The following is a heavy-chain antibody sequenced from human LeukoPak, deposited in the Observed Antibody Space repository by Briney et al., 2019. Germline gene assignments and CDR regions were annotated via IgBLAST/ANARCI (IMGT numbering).Heavy chain of an antibody. V-gene: IGHV4-39*01. J-gene: IGHJ4*02. CDR1: GGSISSRSSF. D-gene: IGHD2-2*01. CDR3: ARHDCRSTSCYADY. CDR2: IYYSGST. Sequence: SETLSLTCTVSGGSISSRSSFWGWIRQPPGKGLEWIGTIYYSGSTYYNPSLKSRVTISVDTSKNQFSLKLSSVTAADTAVYYCARHDCRSTSCYADYWGQGTLVTVSS.